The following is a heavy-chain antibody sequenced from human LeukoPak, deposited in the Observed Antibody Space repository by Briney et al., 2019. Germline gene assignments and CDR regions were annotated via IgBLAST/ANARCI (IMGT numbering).Heavy chain of an antibody. CDR2: ISTSTGDT. D-gene: IGHD6-19*01. Sequence: GASVKVSCKPSGYIFTTYNLHWVRQAPGQGLEWMGWISTSTGDTDYARNLRGRVTMSTDASTGTAYMELSSLRSEDTAVYYCATYPVGGSSGWSAQYYFDYWGQGTLVTVSS. V-gene: IGHV1-18*04. CDR1: GYIFTTYN. CDR3: ATYPVGGSSGWSAQYYFDY. J-gene: IGHJ4*02.